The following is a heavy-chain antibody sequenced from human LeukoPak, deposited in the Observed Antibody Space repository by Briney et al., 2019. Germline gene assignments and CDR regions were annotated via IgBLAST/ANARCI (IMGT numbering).Heavy chain of an antibody. CDR2: IDDSGST. D-gene: IGHD4-23*01. V-gene: IGHV4-30-4*08. J-gene: IGHJ4*02. Sequence: PSQTLSLTCTVSGGSINGGDYCWSWIRQPPGKGLEWIGYIDDSGSTNYNPSLKSRVTISVDTSKNQFSLRLSSVTAADTAVYYCARATVVTAVDYWGQGTLVTVSS. CDR1: GGSINGGDYC. CDR3: ARATVVTAVDY.